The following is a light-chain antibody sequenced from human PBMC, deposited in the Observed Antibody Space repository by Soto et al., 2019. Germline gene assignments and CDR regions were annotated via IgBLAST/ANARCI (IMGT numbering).Light chain of an antibody. V-gene: IGKV1-5*03. J-gene: IGKJ4*01. Sequence: DIQMTQSPSTLSASVGDRVTISCRASQSISTWLAWYQQKPGKAPKLLIHKASTLESGVPSRFSGGGSGTDFTLTIHSLQPDDFATYYCQQYDAYPLNFGGGTKVDIK. CDR2: KAS. CDR3: QQYDAYPLN. CDR1: QSISTW.